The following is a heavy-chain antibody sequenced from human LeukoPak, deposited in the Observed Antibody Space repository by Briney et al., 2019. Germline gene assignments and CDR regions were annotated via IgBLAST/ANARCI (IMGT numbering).Heavy chain of an antibody. D-gene: IGHD3-10*01. V-gene: IGHV5-51*01. CDR1: GYSFPSYW. CDR3: AKREGFGSGSSHYFDY. J-gene: IGHJ4*02. CDR2: IYPGDSDT. Sequence: GESLKISCKGSGYSFPSYWIAWVRQMPGKGLEWMGIIYPGDSDTRYSPSFQGQVTISADKSNNTAYLQWSSLKASDTAVYYCAKREGFGSGSSHYFDYWGQGTLVTVSS.